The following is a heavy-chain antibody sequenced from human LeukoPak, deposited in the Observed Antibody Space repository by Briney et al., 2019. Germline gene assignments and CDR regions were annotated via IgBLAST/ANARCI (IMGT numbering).Heavy chain of an antibody. V-gene: IGHV3-21*01. CDR1: GFTFSSYW. CDR2: ISSSSSYI. J-gene: IGHJ3*02. D-gene: IGHD6-19*01. CDR3: ARGGWGYDAFDI. Sequence: GGSLRLSCAASGFTFSSYWMSWVRQAPGKGLEWVSSISSSSSYIYYADSMKGRFTISRDNAKNSLYLQMNSLRAEDMAVYYCARGGWGYDAFDIWGQGTMVTVSS.